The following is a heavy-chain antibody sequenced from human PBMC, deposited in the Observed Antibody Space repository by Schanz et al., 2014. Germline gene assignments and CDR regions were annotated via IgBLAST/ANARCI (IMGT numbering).Heavy chain of an antibody. Sequence: QAQLVDSGGGLVKPGGSLRLSCAASGFTFSDYYMTWIRQAPGKGLEWISYISNSGTYTKYADSVKGRFVISRDNARTAQYLQMSSRRDGDTVGDYCASVIMVAGDHRDWRDVWGQGTTVIVSS. CDR2: ISNSGTYT. J-gene: IGHJ6*02. CDR1: GFTFSDYY. D-gene: IGHD2-8*01. CDR3: ASVIMVAGDHRDWRDV. V-gene: IGHV3-11*05.